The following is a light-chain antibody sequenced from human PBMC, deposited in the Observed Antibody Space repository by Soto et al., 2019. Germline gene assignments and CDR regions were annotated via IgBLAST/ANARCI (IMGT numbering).Light chain of an antibody. J-gene: IGKJ1*01. V-gene: IGKV1-5*01. CDR1: QSISSY. CDR3: QQYMSYS. CDR2: HAS. Sequence: EIQMTQSPSSLSASVGDRVTITCRASQSISSYLNWYQQKPGTAPKLLIYHASTLESGVPSRFSGSGSGTEFTLTISGLQPDDFAAYYCQQYMSYSFGQGTKVDIK.